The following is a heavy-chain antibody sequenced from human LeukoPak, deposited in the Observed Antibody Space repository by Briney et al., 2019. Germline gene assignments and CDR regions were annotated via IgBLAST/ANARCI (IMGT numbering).Heavy chain of an antibody. CDR3: ARESRRIAAAGPSYYMDV. D-gene: IGHD6-13*01. V-gene: IGHV4-4*07. Sequence: GSLRLSCTVSGGSISSYYWSWIRQPAGKGLEWIGRIYTSGSTNYNPSLKSRVTISVDTSKNQFSLMVNSVTAADTAVYYCARESRRIAAAGPSYYMDVWGRGTTVTVSS. CDR2: IYTSGST. J-gene: IGHJ6*03. CDR1: GGSISSYY.